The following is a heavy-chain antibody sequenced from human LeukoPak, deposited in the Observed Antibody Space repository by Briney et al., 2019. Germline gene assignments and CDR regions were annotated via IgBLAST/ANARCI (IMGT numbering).Heavy chain of an antibody. Sequence: SETLSLICTVSGGSISSYYWSWIRQPPGKGLEWIGYIYYSGSTNYNPSLKSRVTISADTSKNQFSLKLSSVTAADTAVYYCASTPAYCGGDCLGDAFDIWGQGTMVTVSS. CDR1: GGSISSYY. J-gene: IGHJ3*02. CDR3: ASTPAYCGGDCLGDAFDI. D-gene: IGHD2-21*02. V-gene: IGHV4-59*08. CDR2: IYYSGST.